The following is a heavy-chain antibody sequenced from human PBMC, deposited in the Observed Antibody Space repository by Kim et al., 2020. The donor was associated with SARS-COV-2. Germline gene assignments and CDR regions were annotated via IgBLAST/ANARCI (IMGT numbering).Heavy chain of an antibody. D-gene: IGHD2-2*02. CDR3: ARGSSGYRATLDY. Sequence: SETLSLTCTVSGGSISSYYWSWIRQPPGKGPEWIGYIFYTGSTTYNPSLKSRVTISVDASKNQSSLKLSSLTAADTAVYYCARGSSGYRATLDYWGQGTLVTVSS. CDR2: IFYTGST. CDR1: GGSISSYY. J-gene: IGHJ4*02. V-gene: IGHV4-59*01.